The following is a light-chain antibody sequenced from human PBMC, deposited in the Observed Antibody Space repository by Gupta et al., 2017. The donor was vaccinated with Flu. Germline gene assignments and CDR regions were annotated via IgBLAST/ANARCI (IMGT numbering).Light chain of an antibody. Sequence: GDRVTVTCRASQGIRNDLGWYQQKPGKAPKLLIYAASSLQSGVPSRFSGSGSGTDFTLTISSLQPEDFATYYCLQDYSYPLTFGPGTKVDIK. CDR1: QGIRND. J-gene: IGKJ3*01. V-gene: IGKV1-6*01. CDR3: LQDYSYPLT. CDR2: AAS.